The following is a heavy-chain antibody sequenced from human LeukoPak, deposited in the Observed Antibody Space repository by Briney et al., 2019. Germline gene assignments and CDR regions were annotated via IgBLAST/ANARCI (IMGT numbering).Heavy chain of an antibody. J-gene: IGHJ5*02. Sequence: ASVKVSCKASGYTFTGYYMHWVRQAPGQGLEWMGWINPNSGGTNYAQKFQGRVTMTRDTSISTAYMELSRLRSDDTAVYYCARETITGTTDGWEGFDPWGQGTLVTVSS. CDR3: ARETITGTTDGWEGFDP. D-gene: IGHD1-20*01. V-gene: IGHV1-2*02. CDR1: GYTFTGYY. CDR2: INPNSGGT.